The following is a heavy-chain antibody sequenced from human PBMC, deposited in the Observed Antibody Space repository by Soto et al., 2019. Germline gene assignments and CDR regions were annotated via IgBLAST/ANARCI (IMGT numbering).Heavy chain of an antibody. D-gene: IGHD1-1*01. Sequence: QVHLVQSGAEVKKPGASVKVSCKGSGYAFTTYGITWVRQAPGQGLEWMGWISAHNGNTNYAQKREGRVTVTRDTSTSTAYMELRSLRSDDTDVYYCARGRYGDYWGQGALVTVSS. CDR2: ISAHNGNT. J-gene: IGHJ4*02. CDR1: GYAFTTYG. CDR3: ARGRYGDY. V-gene: IGHV1-18*01.